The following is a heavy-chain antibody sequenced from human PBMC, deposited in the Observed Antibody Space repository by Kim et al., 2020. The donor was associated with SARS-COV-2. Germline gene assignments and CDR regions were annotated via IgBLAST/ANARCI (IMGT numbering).Heavy chain of an antibody. CDR2: IYSGGST. CDR1: GFTVSSNY. CDR3: ARDSSDYDAFDI. J-gene: IGHJ3*02. D-gene: IGHD4-17*01. Sequence: GGSLRLSCAASGFTVSSNYMSWVRQAPGKGLEWVSVIYSGGSTYYADSVKGRFTISRDNSKNTLYLQMNSLRAEDTAVYYCARDSSDYDAFDIWGQGTMVTVSS. V-gene: IGHV3-53*01.